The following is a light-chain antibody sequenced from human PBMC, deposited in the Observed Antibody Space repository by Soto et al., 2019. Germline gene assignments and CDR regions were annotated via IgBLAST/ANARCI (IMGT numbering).Light chain of an antibody. Sequence: DLQLTQSPSFLSSSVADIVTITFRASQDVSDYLAWYQHAPGKAPNLLIYAAYTLQSGVPSRFSGSGSGTEFSLTITSLQPEDFATYYCQYLNGAPTITFGQGTRLEIK. CDR1: QDVSDY. V-gene: IGKV1-9*01. CDR2: AAY. CDR3: QYLNGAPTIT. J-gene: IGKJ5*01.